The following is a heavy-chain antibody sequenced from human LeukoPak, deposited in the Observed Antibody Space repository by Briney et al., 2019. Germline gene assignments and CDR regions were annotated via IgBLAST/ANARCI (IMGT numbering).Heavy chain of an antibody. CDR1: GDSISGYY. CDR3: ARDLGKSLPAVMAWAY. V-gene: IGHV4-59*01. D-gene: IGHD2-8*01. Sequence: PSETLSLTCIVSGDSISGYYWSWIRQSPGKGLEWIGYIYYSGSTNYNPSLKSRVTISVDTSKNQFSLKLSSVTAADTAVYYCARDLGKSLPAVMAWAYWGQGTLVTVSS. CDR2: IYYSGST. J-gene: IGHJ4*02.